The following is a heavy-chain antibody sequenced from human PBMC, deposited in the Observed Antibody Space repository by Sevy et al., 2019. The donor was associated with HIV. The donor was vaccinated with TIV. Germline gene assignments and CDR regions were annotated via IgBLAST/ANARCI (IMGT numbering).Heavy chain of an antibody. CDR3: ARDKPERGSYLGDLLGAFDI. Sequence: SETLSLTCTVSGGSISSYYWSWIRQPPGKGLEWIGYIYYSGSTNYNPSLKSRVTISVDTSKNQFSLKLSSVTAADTALYYCARDKPERGSYLGDLLGAFDIWGQGTMVTVSS. J-gene: IGHJ3*02. CDR2: IYYSGST. V-gene: IGHV4-59*01. D-gene: IGHD1-26*01. CDR1: GGSISSYY.